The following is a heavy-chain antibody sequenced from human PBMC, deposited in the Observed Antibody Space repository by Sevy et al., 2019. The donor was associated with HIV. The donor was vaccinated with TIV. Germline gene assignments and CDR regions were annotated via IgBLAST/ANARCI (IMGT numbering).Heavy chain of an antibody. CDR2: IKSEADGGTT. V-gene: IGHV3-15*01. D-gene: IGHD3-22*01. CDR1: GFSFNNAW. J-gene: IGHJ4*02. CDR3: WDTNDSGPWDY. Sequence: GSLRLSCAGSGFSFNNAWMHWVRQAPGKGLEWIGRIKSEADGGTTDYAAPVKDRFTISRDDSKDILYLQMNSLQAEDTAVYYCWDTNDSGPWDYWGRGTLVTVSS.